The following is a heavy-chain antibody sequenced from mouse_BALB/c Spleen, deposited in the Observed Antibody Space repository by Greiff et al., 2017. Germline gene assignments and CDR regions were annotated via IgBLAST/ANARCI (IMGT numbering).Heavy chain of an antibody. J-gene: IGHJ3*01. CDR3: ARRWFAY. V-gene: IGHV1-7*01. Sequence: VQLQQSGAELAKPGASVTMSCKASVYTFTSYWMHWVKQRPGQGLEWIGYINPSTGYTEYNQKFKDKATLTADKSSSTAYMQLSSLTSEDSAVYYCARRWFAYWGQGTLVTVSA. CDR1: VYTFTSYW. CDR2: INPSTGYT.